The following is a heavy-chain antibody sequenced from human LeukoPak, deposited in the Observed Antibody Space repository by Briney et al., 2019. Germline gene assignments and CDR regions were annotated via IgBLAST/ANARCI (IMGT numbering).Heavy chain of an antibody. J-gene: IGHJ4*02. V-gene: IGHV3-74*01. CDR1: GFSLSTFW. CDR3: ARDSYYGSGTH. CDR2: IDYDGSTT. D-gene: IGHD3-10*01. Sequence: PGGSLRLSCAASGFSLSTFWMHWVRQAPGKGLVWVSRIDYDGSTTTYADSVKGRFTISRDNAKNSLYLQMNSLRAEDTAVYYCARDSYYGSGTHWGQGTLVTVSS.